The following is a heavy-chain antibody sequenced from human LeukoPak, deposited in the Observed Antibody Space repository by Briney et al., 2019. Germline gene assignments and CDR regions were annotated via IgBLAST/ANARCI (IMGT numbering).Heavy chain of an antibody. D-gene: IGHD3-22*01. Sequence: SETLSLTCAVSGDSVSSSNYYWSWIRQPPGKGLEWIGYIYYGGNTNYNPSLQSRVTISVDTSKSQFSLKLSSVTAADTAVYYCARDNVRSDYYDSSGYLLFAFDYWGQGTLVTVSS. V-gene: IGHV4-61*01. CDR2: IYYGGNT. CDR1: GDSVSSSNYY. J-gene: IGHJ4*02. CDR3: ARDNVRSDYYDSSGYLLFAFDY.